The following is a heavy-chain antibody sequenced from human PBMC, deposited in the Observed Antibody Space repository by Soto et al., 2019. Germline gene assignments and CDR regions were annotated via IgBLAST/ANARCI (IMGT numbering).Heavy chain of an antibody. D-gene: IGHD3-10*01. V-gene: IGHV4-4*02. J-gene: IGHJ6*02. CDR3: ARDSMHYYGSGSYYNPYGMDV. CDR1: GGSISSSNW. Sequence: SETLSLTCAVSGGSISSSNWWSWVRQPPGKGLEWFGEIYHSGSTNYNPSLKSRVTISVDKSKNQFSLKLSSVTAADTAVYYCARDSMHYYGSGSYYNPYGMDVWGQGTTVTVSS. CDR2: IYHSGST.